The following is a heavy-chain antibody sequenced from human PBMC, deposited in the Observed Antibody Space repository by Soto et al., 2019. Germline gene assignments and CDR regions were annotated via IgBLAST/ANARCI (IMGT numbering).Heavy chain of an antibody. J-gene: IGHJ4*02. CDR2: SRNRGNNYVT. CDR3: VTYFGYTSGL. V-gene: IGHV3-72*01. CDR1: GFTLSDHY. D-gene: IGHD5-18*01. Sequence: GGSLRLSCEGSGFTLSDHYMDWVRQAPGKGLEWVGRSRNRGNNYVTEYAASVKGRFTISRDDSKNSVHLQMNSLKTEDTDRYHCVTYFGYTSGLWGQGTLVTVSS.